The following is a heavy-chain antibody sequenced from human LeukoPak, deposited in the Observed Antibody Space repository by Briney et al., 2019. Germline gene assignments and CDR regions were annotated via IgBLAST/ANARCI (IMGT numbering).Heavy chain of an antibody. CDR2: IDHTGNT. Sequence: SETLSLTCAAYVESFSGFYWNWIRQLPGKGLEWIGEIDHTGNTNYNPSLKSRVTMSVDTSKNQFSLKLNSVTAADTAVYYCARRGLLPLDYWGQGTLVTVSS. D-gene: IGHD3/OR15-3a*01. V-gene: IGHV4-34*01. J-gene: IGHJ4*02. CDR1: VESFSGFY. CDR3: ARRGLLPLDY.